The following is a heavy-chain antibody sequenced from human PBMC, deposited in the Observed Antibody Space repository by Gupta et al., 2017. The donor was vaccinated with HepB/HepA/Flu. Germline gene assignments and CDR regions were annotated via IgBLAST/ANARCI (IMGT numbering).Heavy chain of an antibody. V-gene: IGHV3-23*01. CDR1: RFTFNGTA. CDR2: IGTDLKT. Sequence: LQLLFSLFLFVQLVGSLLLSCYVSRFTFNGTAMSWVRQAPGKGLEWVSGIGTDLKTHYAESVRGRCTISRDNAKNTLYLQMNSLRAEDTAVYYCAKDLYFWSAMDVWGKGTTVTVSS. CDR3: AKDLYFWSAMDV. D-gene: IGHD3-3*01. J-gene: IGHJ6*03.